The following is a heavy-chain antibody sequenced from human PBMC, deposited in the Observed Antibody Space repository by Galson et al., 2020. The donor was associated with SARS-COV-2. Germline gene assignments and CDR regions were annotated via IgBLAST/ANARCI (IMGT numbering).Heavy chain of an antibody. CDR3: ARGGGWYFDY. Sequence: SETLSLTCAVSGGSINSENWWSWVRQPPGKGLEWIGEIYHGGGSNYNPSLKSRVTILLDKSKNQFSLHVNSVTAADTAVYYCARGGGWYFDYWGQGTLVTVSP. CDR1: GGSINSENW. D-gene: IGHD6-19*01. CDR2: IYHGGGS. V-gene: IGHV4-4*02. J-gene: IGHJ4*02.